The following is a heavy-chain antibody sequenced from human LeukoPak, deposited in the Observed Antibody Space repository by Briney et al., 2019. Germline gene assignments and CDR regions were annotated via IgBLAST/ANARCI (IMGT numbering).Heavy chain of an antibody. CDR2: ISSGSRTI. J-gene: IGHJ4*02. V-gene: IGHV3-48*01. D-gene: IGHD3-22*01. CDR3: ARGLHSRLYDSSGYYPY. CDR1: GFTFSIYS. Sequence: GGSLRLSCAASGFTFSIYSMNWVRQAPGKGLEWVSYISSGSRTIYYADSVKGRFTVSRDNAKNSLYLQMKSLRAEGTAIYYCARGLHSRLYDSSGYYPYWGQGTLVTVSS.